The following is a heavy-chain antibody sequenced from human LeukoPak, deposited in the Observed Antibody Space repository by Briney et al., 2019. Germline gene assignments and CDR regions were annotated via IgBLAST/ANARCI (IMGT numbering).Heavy chain of an antibody. Sequence: GGSLRLSCAASGFTFSSYAMSWVRQAPGKGLEWVAFIRNDGSKKYYADSVKGRFTISRDNSKNTLYLQMNSLRAEDTAVYYCAKDRQVTGTTANFDYWGQGTLVTVSS. V-gene: IGHV3-30*02. J-gene: IGHJ4*02. CDR3: AKDRQVTGTTANFDY. CDR1: GFTFSSYA. CDR2: IRNDGSKK. D-gene: IGHD1-7*01.